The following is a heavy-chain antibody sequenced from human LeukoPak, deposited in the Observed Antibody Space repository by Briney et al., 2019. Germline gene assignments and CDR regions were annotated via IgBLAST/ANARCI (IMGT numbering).Heavy chain of an antibody. CDR3: ARDVFAEDSSGYRYYYYYYMDV. CDR1: GGSISSYY. CDR2: IYTSGST. Sequence: PSETLSLTCTVSGGSISSYYWSWIRQPAGKGLEWIGRIYTSGSTNYNPSLKSRVTMSVDTSKNRFSLKLSSVTAADTAVYYCARDVFAEDSSGYRYYYYYYMDVWGKGTTVTVSS. J-gene: IGHJ6*03. V-gene: IGHV4-4*07. D-gene: IGHD3-22*01.